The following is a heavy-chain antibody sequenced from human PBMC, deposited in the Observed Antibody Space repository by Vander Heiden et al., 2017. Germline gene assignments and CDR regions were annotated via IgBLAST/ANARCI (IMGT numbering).Heavy chain of an antibody. CDR3: ARCFGRSPQRYWYFDL. D-gene: IGHD1-26*01. CDR1: GNTFSNYG. CDR2: IDTYNIIK. Sequence: QVPLVQSGAEVKKSGASGKFSCKAAGNTFSNYGISWGRQAAGRGLEGMGRIDTYNIIKFSAQNLERRITMSTATSTGTAYMELRSLIYDDTVVYYCARCFGRSPQRYWYFDLWGRGTLVTVSS. J-gene: IGHJ2*01. V-gene: IGHV1-18*01.